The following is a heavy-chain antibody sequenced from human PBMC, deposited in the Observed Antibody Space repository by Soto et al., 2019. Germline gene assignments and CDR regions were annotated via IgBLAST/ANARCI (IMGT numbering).Heavy chain of an antibody. D-gene: IGHD6-13*01. CDR2: MNPSRGKT. CDR3: GRGVRAGIEH. CDR1: GYSFTSLD. J-gene: IGHJ4*02. Sequence: ASVKVSCKTSGYSFTSLDINWVRQAPGQGPEWMGWMNPSRGKTGYAQKFQDRVIMTRDTSTSTAYMELRSLRYEDTAVYYCGRGVRAGIEHWGQGTLVTVSS. V-gene: IGHV1-8*01.